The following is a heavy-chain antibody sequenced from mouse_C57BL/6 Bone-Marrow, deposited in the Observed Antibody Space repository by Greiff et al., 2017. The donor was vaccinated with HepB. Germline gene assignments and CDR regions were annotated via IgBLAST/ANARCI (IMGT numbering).Heavy chain of an antibody. Sequence: EVQGVESGGGLVKPGGSLKLSCAASGFTFSSYAMSWVRQTPEKRLEWVATISDGGSYTYYPDNVKGRFTISRDNAKNNLYLQMSHLKSEDTAMYYCARGYDCWFAYWGQGTLVTVSA. J-gene: IGHJ3*01. D-gene: IGHD2-4*01. CDR2: ISDGGSYT. CDR3: ARGYDCWFAY. CDR1: GFTFSSYA. V-gene: IGHV5-4*01.